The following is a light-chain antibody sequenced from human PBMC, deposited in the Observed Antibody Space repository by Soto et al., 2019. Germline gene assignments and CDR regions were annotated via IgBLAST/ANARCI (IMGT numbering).Light chain of an antibody. V-gene: IGKV3-20*01. Sequence: EIVLTQSPGTLSLSPGERATLFCRASQSVSSHYLAWYQQKPGQAPRLLIYGASSRATGIPDRFSGSGSGTYFILTIGRLEPEDFAVYYCQQYGSSFGGGTKVEIK. J-gene: IGKJ4*01. CDR3: QQYGSS. CDR1: QSVSSHY. CDR2: GAS.